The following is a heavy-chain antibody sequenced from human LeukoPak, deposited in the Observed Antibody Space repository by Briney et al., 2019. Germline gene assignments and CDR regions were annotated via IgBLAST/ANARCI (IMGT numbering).Heavy chain of an antibody. V-gene: IGHV4-59*08. D-gene: IGHD1-1*01. CDR1: GGSISSYY. Sequence: SETLSLTCTVSGGSISSYYWSWIRQPPGKGLEWIGYIYYSGSTNYNPSLKSRVTISVDTSKNQFSLKLSSVTAADTAVYYCARGQHDGLGYWGQGTLVTVSS. CDR2: IYYSGST. CDR3: ARGQHDGLGY. J-gene: IGHJ4*02.